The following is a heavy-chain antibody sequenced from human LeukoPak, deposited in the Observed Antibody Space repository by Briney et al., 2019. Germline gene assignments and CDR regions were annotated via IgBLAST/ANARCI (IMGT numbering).Heavy chain of an antibody. CDR1: GFTFDDYA. Sequence: GGSLRLSCAASGFTFDDYAMHWVRQAPGKGLEWVSGISWNSGSIGYADSVKGRFTISRDNAKNSLYLQMNSLRAEDTAVYYCAKFFTGEYVRAFDVWGQGTMVTVSS. D-gene: IGHD3-10*02. CDR2: ISWNSGSI. J-gene: IGHJ3*01. V-gene: IGHV3-9*01. CDR3: AKFFTGEYVRAFDV.